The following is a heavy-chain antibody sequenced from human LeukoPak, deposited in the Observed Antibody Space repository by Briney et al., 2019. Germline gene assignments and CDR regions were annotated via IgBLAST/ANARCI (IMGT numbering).Heavy chain of an antibody. CDR1: GFPFCSYW. CDR3: VREFSSTSLY. D-gene: IGHD2-2*01. Sequence: GGSLRLSCVASGFPFCSYWMTWVRQAPGKGLEWVANIKQDGSKKSYVDSVKGRFTISRDNAKNSLYLQMNTLRVEDTAVYYCVREFSSTSLYWGQGTLVTVSS. J-gene: IGHJ4*02. CDR2: IKQDGSKK. V-gene: IGHV3-7*01.